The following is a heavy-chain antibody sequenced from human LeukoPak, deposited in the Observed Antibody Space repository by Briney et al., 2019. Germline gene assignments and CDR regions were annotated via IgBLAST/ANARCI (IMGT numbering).Heavy chain of an antibody. CDR3: ARDITSRYLDY. V-gene: IGHV3-33*01. Sequence: PGGSLRLSCEASGFTFRRHGMHWVRQAPGKGLEWVAVIWYDGSNKYYADSVKGRFTISRDNSKNTLYLQMNSLRAEDTALYYCARDITSRYLDYGGQGTLVTVSS. D-gene: IGHD1-14*01. CDR1: GFTFRRHG. CDR2: IWYDGSNK. J-gene: IGHJ4*02.